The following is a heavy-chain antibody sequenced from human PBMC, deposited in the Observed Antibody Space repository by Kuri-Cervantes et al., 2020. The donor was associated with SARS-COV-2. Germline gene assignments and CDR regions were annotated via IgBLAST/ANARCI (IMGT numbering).Heavy chain of an antibody. CDR1: GYSISSGYY. V-gene: IGHV4-38-2*01. D-gene: IGHD2-21*02. Sequence: SETLSLTCAVSGYSISSGYYWGWIRQPPGKGLEWIGYIYYSGSTNYNPSLKSRVTISVDTSKNQFSLKLSSVTAADTAVYYCATGVVTAGYFDYWGQGTLVTVSS. CDR3: ATGVVTAGYFDY. CDR2: IYYSGST. J-gene: IGHJ4*02.